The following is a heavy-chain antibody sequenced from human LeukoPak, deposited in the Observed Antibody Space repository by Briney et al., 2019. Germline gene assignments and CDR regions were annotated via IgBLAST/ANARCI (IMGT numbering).Heavy chain of an antibody. Sequence: ASVKVSCKASGYTFTSYDINWARQATGQGLEWMGWMNPNSGNTGYAQKFQGRVTMTRNTSIRTAYMELSSLRSEDTAVYYCARSGYSSSWYDGHYYYYYYMDVWGKGTTVTVSS. J-gene: IGHJ6*03. D-gene: IGHD6-13*01. V-gene: IGHV1-8*01. CDR1: GYTFTSYD. CDR3: ARSGYSSSWYDGHYYYYYYMDV. CDR2: MNPNSGNT.